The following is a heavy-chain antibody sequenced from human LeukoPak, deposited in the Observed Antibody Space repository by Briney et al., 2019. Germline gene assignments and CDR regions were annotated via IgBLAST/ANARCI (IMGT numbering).Heavy chain of an antibody. D-gene: IGHD3-3*01. CDR2: IIPILGIA. CDR1: GGTFSSYA. CDR3: ARVDYDFWSGYYFDY. V-gene: IGHV1-69*04. Sequence: ASVKVSCKASGGTFSSYAISWVRQAPGQGLEWMGRIIPILGIANYAQKFQGRVTITADKSTSTAYMELSSLRSDDTAVYYCARVDYDFWSGYYFDYWGQGTLVTVSS. J-gene: IGHJ4*02.